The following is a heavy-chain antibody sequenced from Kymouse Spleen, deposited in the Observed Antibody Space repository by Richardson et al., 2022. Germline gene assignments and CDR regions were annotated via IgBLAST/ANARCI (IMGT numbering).Heavy chain of an antibody. J-gene: IGHJ4*02. Sequence: QVQLQQWGAGLLKPSETLSLTCAVYGGSFSGYYWSWIRQPPGKGLEWIGEINHSGSTNYNPSLKSRVTISVDTSKNQFSLKLSSVTAADTAVYYCARRAVAVAGSFDYWGQGTLVTVSS. V-gene: IGHV4-34*01. CDR3: ARRAVAVAGSFDY. CDR1: GGSFSGYY. D-gene: IGHD6-19*01. CDR2: INHSGST.